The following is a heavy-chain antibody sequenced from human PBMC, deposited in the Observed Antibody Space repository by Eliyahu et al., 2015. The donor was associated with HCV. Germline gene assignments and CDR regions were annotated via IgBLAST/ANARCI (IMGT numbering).Heavy chain of an antibody. D-gene: IGHD2-15*01. CDR2: ITPTFGTP. Sequence: QVQLVQSGAEVKKPGSSVKVSCKASGGTFSRYALSWVRQAPGQEPEWMGGITPTFGTPKYAQRFQGRITITADDSTSIVYMELSSLGSEDTAMYYCAREGGDYCSGGGCFFLYWGQGTLVIVSS. J-gene: IGHJ4*02. CDR1: GGTFSRYA. V-gene: IGHV1-69*01. CDR3: AREGGDYCSGGGCFFLY.